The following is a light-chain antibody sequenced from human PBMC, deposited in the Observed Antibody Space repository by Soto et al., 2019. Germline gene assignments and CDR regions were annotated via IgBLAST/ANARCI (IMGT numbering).Light chain of an antibody. CDR1: SSNSGAGYD. Sequence: QSVLTQPPSVSGAPGQRIIISCTGSSSNSGAGYDVHWYQQLPGTAPKLLMYGNSNRPSGVPDRFSGSKSGTSASLAITGLQAEDEGEYYCQSYVTSLSGHYVFATGTKLTVL. V-gene: IGLV1-40*01. CDR3: QSYVTSLSGHYV. CDR2: GNS. J-gene: IGLJ1*01.